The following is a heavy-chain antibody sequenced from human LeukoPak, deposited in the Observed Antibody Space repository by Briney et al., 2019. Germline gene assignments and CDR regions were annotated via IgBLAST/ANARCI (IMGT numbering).Heavy chain of an antibody. V-gene: IGHV3-74*01. CDR2: INSDGRTT. CDR1: GFTFTRYW. D-gene: IGHD3-22*01. CDR3: AREGYYDSSGYSIRFSY. Sequence: GGSLRLSCVASGFTFTRYWMHWVRQVPGKGLVWVSRINSDGRTTIYADSVKGRFTISRDNAKNTLYLQMNSLRAEDTAVYYCAREGYYDSSGYSIRFSYWGQGTLVTVSS. J-gene: IGHJ4*02.